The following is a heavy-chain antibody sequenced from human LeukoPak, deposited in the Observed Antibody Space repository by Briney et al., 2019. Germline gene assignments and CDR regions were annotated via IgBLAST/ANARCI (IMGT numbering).Heavy chain of an antibody. CDR3: ARVDFAYSSSSPLDY. CDR2: ISSNGGST. Sequence: GGSLRLSCAASGFTFSSYAMHWVRQAPGKGLEYVSAISSNGGSTYYANSVKGRFTISRDNAKNSLYLQMNSLRAEDTAVYYCARVDFAYSSSSPLDYWGQGTLVTVSS. J-gene: IGHJ4*02. CDR1: GFTFSSYA. V-gene: IGHV3-64*01. D-gene: IGHD6-6*01.